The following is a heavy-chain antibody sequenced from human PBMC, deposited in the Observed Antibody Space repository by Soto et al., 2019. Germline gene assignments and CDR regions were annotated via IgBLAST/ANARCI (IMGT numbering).Heavy chain of an antibody. CDR3: AREGHGGNSEFDYYGMDV. Sequence: GSVKVSCKASGYTFTSYGISWVRQAPGQGLEWMGWISAYNGNTNYAQKLQGRVTMTTDTSTSTAYMELRSLRSDDTAVYYCAREGHGGNSEFDYYGMDVWGQGTTVTVSS. CDR1: GYTFTSYG. J-gene: IGHJ6*02. CDR2: ISAYNGNT. D-gene: IGHD2-21*02. V-gene: IGHV1-18*01.